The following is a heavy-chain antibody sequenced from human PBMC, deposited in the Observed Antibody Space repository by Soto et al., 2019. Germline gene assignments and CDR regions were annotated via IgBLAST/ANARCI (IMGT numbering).Heavy chain of an antibody. V-gene: IGHV2-5*02. J-gene: IGHJ4*02. CDR1: GFSLSTSGVG. CDR3: AHGLGYCTSTSCQWDYFDD. Sequence: QITLKESGPTLVKPTQTLTLTCTFSGFSLSTSGVGVGWIRQPPGKALEWLALIFWDDDKRYSPSLESRLTITKDTSKNQVVLTMTNMGPVDTATYYCAHGLGYCTSTSCQWDYFDDWGQGTLVTVSS. D-gene: IGHD2-2*01. CDR2: IFWDDDK.